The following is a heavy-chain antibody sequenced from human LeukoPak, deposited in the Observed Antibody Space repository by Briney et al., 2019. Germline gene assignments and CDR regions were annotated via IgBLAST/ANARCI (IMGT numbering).Heavy chain of an antibody. CDR3: ATWPGAWYGEDY. CDR2: IYGGGST. CDR1: GFSFSTYA. Sequence: GGSLRLSCAASGFSFSTYAMSWVRQAPGKGLEWVSVIYGGGSTFYADSVKGRSTISRDNSQNTMYLQMNGLRAEDTAVYYCATWPGAWYGEDYWGQGTLVTVSS. V-gene: IGHV3-53*01. D-gene: IGHD3-10*01. J-gene: IGHJ4*02.